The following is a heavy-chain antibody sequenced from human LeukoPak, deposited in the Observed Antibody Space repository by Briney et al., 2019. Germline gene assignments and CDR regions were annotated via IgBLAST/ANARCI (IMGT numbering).Heavy chain of an antibody. CDR2: IKNKTNGGTT. J-gene: IGHJ3*02. Sequence: GGSLRLSCAASGFTFSSAWMTWVRQAPGKGLEWVGHIKNKTNGGTTDYAAPVKGRFTISRDDSKNTLYLQMNSLKTEDTAVYYCTTDSAPGAGFWSDNDAFDIWGQGTMVTVSS. V-gene: IGHV3-15*01. D-gene: IGHD3-3*01. CDR1: GFTFSSAW. CDR3: TTDSAPGAGFWSDNDAFDI.